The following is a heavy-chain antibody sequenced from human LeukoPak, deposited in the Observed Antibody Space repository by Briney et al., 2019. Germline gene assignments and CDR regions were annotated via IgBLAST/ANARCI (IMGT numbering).Heavy chain of an antibody. V-gene: IGHV4-59*01. D-gene: IGHD5-12*01. J-gene: IGHJ4*02. Sequence: SETLSLTCTVSGGSISSYYWSWIRQPPGKGLKWIGYIYYSGSTNYNPSLKSRVTISVDTSKNQFSLKLSSVTAADTAVYYCARGRYSGYDWVDYWGQGTLVTVSP. CDR1: GGSISSYY. CDR2: IYYSGST. CDR3: ARGRYSGYDWVDY.